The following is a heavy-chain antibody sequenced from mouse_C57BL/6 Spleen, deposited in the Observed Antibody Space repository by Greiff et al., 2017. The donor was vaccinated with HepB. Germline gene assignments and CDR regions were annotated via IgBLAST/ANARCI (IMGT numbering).Heavy chain of an antibody. J-gene: IGHJ1*03. CDR1: GYSITSGYY. CDR3: ARDLGQGYFDV. V-gene: IGHV3-6*01. D-gene: IGHD4-1*01. Sequence: ESGPGLVKPSQSLSLTCSVTGYSITSGYYWNWIRQFPGNKLEWMGYISYDGSNNYNPSLKNRISITRDTSKNQFFLKLNSVTTEDTATYYCARDLGQGYFDVWGTGTTVTVSS. CDR2: ISYDGSN.